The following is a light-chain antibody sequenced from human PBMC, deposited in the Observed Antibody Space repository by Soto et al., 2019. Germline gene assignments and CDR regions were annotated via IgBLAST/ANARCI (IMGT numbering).Light chain of an antibody. CDR1: QSISSW. CDR2: QAS. CDR3: QQYDGYSGRT. Sequence: DLQMTQSPSTLSASVGDRVTITCRASQSISSWVAWYQQKPGKAPKLLIYQASTLDSGVPSRFSGTGSGTEFTLTISGLQPDDFSTYYCQQYDGYSGRTFGQGTKVEIK. J-gene: IGKJ1*01. V-gene: IGKV1-5*03.